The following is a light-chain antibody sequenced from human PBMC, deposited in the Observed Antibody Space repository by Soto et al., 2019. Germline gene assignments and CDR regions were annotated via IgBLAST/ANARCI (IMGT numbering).Light chain of an antibody. CDR1: QSVSRSF. CDR2: GAS. V-gene: IGKV3-20*01. CDR3: HQYGSSHAT. J-gene: IGKJ1*01. Sequence: VLTQSQGNPSLSSGERATLSCRASQSVSRSFLAWYQQKPGQAPRLLIYGASSRATGIPDRFSGRGSGTDFTLTNSRLEPENFAVYYSHQYGSSHATSGQGTNVDIK.